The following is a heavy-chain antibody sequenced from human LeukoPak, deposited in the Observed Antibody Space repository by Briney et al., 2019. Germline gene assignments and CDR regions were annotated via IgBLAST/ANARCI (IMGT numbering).Heavy chain of an antibody. CDR3: ARGTQFGYYYGMDV. J-gene: IGHJ6*02. D-gene: IGHD3-10*01. V-gene: IGHV1-8*01. CDR2: MNPNRGNS. Sequence: GASVKVSCKASGYTFTSYDINWVRQATGQGLEWMGWMNPNRGNSGYAQKFQGRVTMTRNTSISTAYMELSSLRSEDTAVYYCARGTQFGYYYGMDVWGQGTTVTVSS. CDR1: GYTFTSYD.